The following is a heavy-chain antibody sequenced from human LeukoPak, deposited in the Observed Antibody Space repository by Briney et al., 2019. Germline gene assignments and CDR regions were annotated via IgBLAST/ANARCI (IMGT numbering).Heavy chain of an antibody. CDR1: GFTFGSYW. Sequence: GGSLRLSCAASGFTFGSYWMSWVRQAPGKGLEGVANIKQDGSEKYYVDSVKGRFTISRDNAKNSLYLQMNSLRAEDTAVYYCALGGYTFDYWAQGTLVTVSS. J-gene: IGHJ4*02. CDR3: ALGGYTFDY. V-gene: IGHV3-7*01. D-gene: IGHD5-24*01. CDR2: IKQDGSEK.